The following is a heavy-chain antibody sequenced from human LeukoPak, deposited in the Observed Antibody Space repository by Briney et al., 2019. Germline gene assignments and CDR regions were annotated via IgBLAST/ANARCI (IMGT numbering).Heavy chain of an antibody. CDR1: GFTFSSYG. CDR3: AKDRVPAAGILNYYYMDV. Sequence: GGSLRLSCATSGFTFSSYGMHWVRQVPGKGLEWVALIRYDGTNKYFADSVKGRFTISRDRSKNTLYLQMNSLRPEDTAVYYCAKDRVPAAGILNYYYMDVWGKGTTVAISS. V-gene: IGHV3-30*02. D-gene: IGHD6-13*01. J-gene: IGHJ6*03. CDR2: IRYDGTNK.